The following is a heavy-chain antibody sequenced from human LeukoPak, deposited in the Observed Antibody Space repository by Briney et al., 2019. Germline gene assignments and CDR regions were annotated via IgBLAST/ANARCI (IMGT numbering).Heavy chain of an antibody. J-gene: IGHJ4*02. V-gene: IGHV3-7*01. Sequence: PGGSLRLSCAASEFTVSSNYMSWVRQAPGKGLEWVANIKQDGSEKYYVDSVRGRFTISRDNAKNSLYLQMDSLRAEDTAVYYCARDQTPFVWGQGTLVTVSS. CDR2: IKQDGSEK. CDR3: ARDQTPFV. CDR1: EFTVSSNY.